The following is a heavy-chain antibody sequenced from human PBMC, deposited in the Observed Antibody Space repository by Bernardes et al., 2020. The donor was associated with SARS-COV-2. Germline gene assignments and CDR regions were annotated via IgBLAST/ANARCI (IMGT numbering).Heavy chain of an antibody. D-gene: IGHD2-15*01. CDR1: GFTFSSYA. J-gene: IGHJ4*02. Sequence: GGSLRLSCAASGFTFSSYAMSWVRQAPGKGLEWVSAISGSGGSTYYADSVKGRFTISRDNSKNTLYLQMNSLRAEDTAVYYCAKDYDVVVVAALDYWGQGTLVTVSS. V-gene: IGHV3-23*01. CDR2: ISGSGGST. CDR3: AKDYDVVVVAALDY.